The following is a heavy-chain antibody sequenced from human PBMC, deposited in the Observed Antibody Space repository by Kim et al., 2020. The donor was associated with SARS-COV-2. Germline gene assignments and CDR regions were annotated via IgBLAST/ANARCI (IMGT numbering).Heavy chain of an antibody. Sequence: GGSLRLSCAASGFTFSSYSMTWVRQAPGKGLEWVSSIRSSSSYIYYADSVKGRFTISRGNAKNSLYLHMNSLRAEDTAVYYCARDLVRRGGLDVWGQGTT. D-gene: IGHD6-13*01. CDR2: IRSSSSYI. J-gene: IGHJ6*02. V-gene: IGHV3-21*01. CDR3: ARDLVRRGGLDV. CDR1: GFTFSSYS.